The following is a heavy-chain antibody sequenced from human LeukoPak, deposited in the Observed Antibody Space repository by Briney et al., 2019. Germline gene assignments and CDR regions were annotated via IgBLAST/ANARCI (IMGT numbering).Heavy chain of an antibody. CDR1: GFIFSSYA. CDR3: AKGGSGWYRSHFDY. Sequence: PGGSLRLSCAASGFIFSSYAMSWVRQAPGKGLEWVSTISGSGGSTYYADSVKGRFTISRDNSNNTLYLQLNSLGAEDTALYYCAKGGSGWYRSHFDYWGQGTLVTVSS. D-gene: IGHD6-19*01. CDR2: ISGSGGST. V-gene: IGHV3-23*01. J-gene: IGHJ4*02.